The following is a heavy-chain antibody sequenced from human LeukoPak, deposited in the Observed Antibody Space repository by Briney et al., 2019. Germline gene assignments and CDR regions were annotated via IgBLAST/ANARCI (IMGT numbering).Heavy chain of an antibody. Sequence: PSETLALTCTVSGGFSSDYYWTWIPQPPGKGVEWIGHFYYTGSTNYNPSLKSRVTISVDTSMNQFSLKLTSMTAADTAVYYCARQTSFGPLSYMDVWGKGTTVTVSS. D-gene: IGHD3-3*01. J-gene: IGHJ6*03. CDR1: GGFSSDYY. CDR2: FYYTGST. CDR3: ARQTSFGPLSYMDV. V-gene: IGHV4-59*08.